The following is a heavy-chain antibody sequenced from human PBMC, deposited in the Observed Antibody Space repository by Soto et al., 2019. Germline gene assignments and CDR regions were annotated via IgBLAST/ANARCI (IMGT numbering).Heavy chain of an antibody. J-gene: IGHJ4*02. CDR2: IYWDEDK. D-gene: IGHD5-12*01. CDR1: GFSLSTRGVA. Sequence: QITLKESGPTLVKPTQTLTLTCTFSGFSLSTRGVAVGWFRQHPGKALEWLSLIYWDEDKWYSPSLKSRLTITDDTYKNQVVLTITNMDNLDTATYYCAHRPRGYAYYFYYRGQGILVTGSS. V-gene: IGHV2-5*02. CDR3: AHRPRGYAYYFYY.